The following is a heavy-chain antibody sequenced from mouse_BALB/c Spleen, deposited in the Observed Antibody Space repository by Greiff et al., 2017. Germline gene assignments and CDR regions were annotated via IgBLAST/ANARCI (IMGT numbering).Heavy chain of an antibody. V-gene: IGHV10-1*02. CDR3: VGDGYFYWYFDV. J-gene: IGHJ1*01. D-gene: IGHD2-3*01. CDR2: IRSKSNNYAT. CDR1: GFTFNTYA. Sequence: DVKLVESGGGLVQPKGSLKLSCAASGFTFNTYAMNWVRQAPGKGLEWVARIRSKSNNYATYYADSVKDRFTISRDDSQSMLYLQMNNLKTEDTAMYYCVGDGYFYWYFDVWGAGTTVTVSS.